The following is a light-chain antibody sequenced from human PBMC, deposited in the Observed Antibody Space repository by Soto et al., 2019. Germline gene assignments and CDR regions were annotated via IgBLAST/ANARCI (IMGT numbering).Light chain of an antibody. J-gene: IGKJ2*02. Sequence: DIQMTQSPSSLSASVGDRVTITCRASQSISGYLNWYQQKPGRAPNLLIYTAFSLQSGVPSRFSGSASGTDFTLTISSLQPEDFATYYCLQTYSTPGTFGQGTKVHIK. V-gene: IGKV1-39*01. CDR2: TAF. CDR1: QSISGY. CDR3: LQTYSTPGT.